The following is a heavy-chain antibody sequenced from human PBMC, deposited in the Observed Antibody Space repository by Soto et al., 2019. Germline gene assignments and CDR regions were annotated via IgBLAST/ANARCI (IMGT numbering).Heavy chain of an antibody. V-gene: IGHV1-8*01. CDR2: MKPNSGNP. CDR1: GYSFPSQD. J-gene: IGHJ5*02. Sequence: ASEKVPCKASGYSFPSQDINRVRQAPGQALEWMGWMKPNSGNPGYAQKFHSRVTKTRNTTIITAYMELSSLRSEDTAVYYCARDKAGVLLWFGELQGCNWFDPWGQGTLVTVSS. CDR3: ARDKAGVLLWFGELQGCNWFDP. D-gene: IGHD3-10*01.